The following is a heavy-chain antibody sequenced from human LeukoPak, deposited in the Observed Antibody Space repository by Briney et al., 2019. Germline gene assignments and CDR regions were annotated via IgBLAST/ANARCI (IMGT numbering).Heavy chain of an antibody. CDR2: IRYDGNDK. Sequence: PGGSLRLSCAASGFTFSYYGMHWVRQAPDKGLEWVAFIRYDGNDKYYAESVKGRFTISRDTSRNTLYLQMNSLRAEDTAVYYCARDPGRSGWDYWGQGALVTVSS. D-gene: IGHD6-19*01. V-gene: IGHV3-30*02. CDR3: ARDPGRSGWDY. CDR1: GFTFSYYG. J-gene: IGHJ4*02.